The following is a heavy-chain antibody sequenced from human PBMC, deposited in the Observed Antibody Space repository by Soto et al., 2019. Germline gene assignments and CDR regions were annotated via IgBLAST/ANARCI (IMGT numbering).Heavy chain of an antibody. D-gene: IGHD6-19*01. Sequence: PSETLSLTCTVSGGSISSYYWCWIRQPPGKGLEWIGYIYYSGSTNYNPSLKSRLTISVDTSKNQSSLKLSSESASDTAVYYCARFSKYSSYDYWGQGTLVTVSS. J-gene: IGHJ4*02. CDR3: ARFSKYSSYDY. V-gene: IGHV4-59*01. CDR2: IYYSGST. CDR1: GGSISSYY.